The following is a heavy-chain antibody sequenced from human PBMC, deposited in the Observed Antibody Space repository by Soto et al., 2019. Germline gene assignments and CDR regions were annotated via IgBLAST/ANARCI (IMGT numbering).Heavy chain of an antibody. CDR2: ICHGGST. V-gene: IGHV4-38-2*01. D-gene: IGHD3-22*01. Sequence: SETLSLTCAVSGYSISSGYYWGWLRQPPGKGLEWIGSICHGGSTYYNPSLNSRVTLSIDMTNNHVSLILNSVTAADTAVYYCARVGPWVPYYYDSSPYTFENSFDPWGQGTMVIVSA. CDR1: GYSISSGYY. J-gene: IGHJ5*02. CDR3: ARVGPWVPYYYDSSPYTFENSFDP.